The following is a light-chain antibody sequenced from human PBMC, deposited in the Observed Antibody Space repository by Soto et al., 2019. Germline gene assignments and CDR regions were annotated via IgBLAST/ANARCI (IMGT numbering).Light chain of an antibody. J-gene: IGKJ1*01. Sequence: ENVLTQSPGTLSLSPGERATLSCRASQTAISKYLARYQQKPGQAPRLLIYGASNRATGIPDRFSGSGSGPDFTLTISRLEPGDSAVYFCQQCDTSPWTFGQGTKVEIK. CDR1: QTAISKY. CDR2: GAS. V-gene: IGKV3-20*01. CDR3: QQCDTSPWT.